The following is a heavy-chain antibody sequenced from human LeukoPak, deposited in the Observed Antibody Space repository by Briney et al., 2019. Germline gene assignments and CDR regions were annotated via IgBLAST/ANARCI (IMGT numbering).Heavy chain of an antibody. J-gene: IGHJ4*02. CDR3: ARDHGARYFDY. CDR2: ISYDGSNK. D-gene: IGHD4-17*01. V-gene: IGHV3-30*04. Sequence: GGSLRLSCAASGFTFSSYAMHWVRQAPGKGLEWVAVISYDGSNKYYADSVKGRFTISRDNSKNTLYLQMNSLRAEDTAVYYCARDHGARYFDYWGQGTLVTVSS. CDR1: GFTFSSYA.